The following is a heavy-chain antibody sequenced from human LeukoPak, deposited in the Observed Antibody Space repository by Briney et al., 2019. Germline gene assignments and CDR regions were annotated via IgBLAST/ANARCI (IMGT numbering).Heavy chain of an antibody. D-gene: IGHD4-23*01. CDR1: GFTFSSYG. J-gene: IGHJ4*02. CDR2: ISYDGSNK. CDR3: ARGWEHFDY. Sequence: GRSLRLSCAASGFTFSSYGMHWVRRAPGKGLEWVAVISYDGSNKYYADSVKGRFTISRDNSKNTLYLQMNSLRAEDTAVYYCARGWEHFDYWGQGTLVTVSS. V-gene: IGHV3-30*03.